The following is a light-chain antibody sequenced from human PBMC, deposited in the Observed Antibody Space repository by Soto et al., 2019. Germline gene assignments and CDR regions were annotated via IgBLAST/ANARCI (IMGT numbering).Light chain of an antibody. J-gene: IGKJ3*01. V-gene: IGKV3-20*01. Sequence: EIVVTQSPGTLSLSPGERATLSCRASQSVSSNYLAWYQQKPGQAPRLLIYGASSRASDIPDRFSGSGSGTGFTLIFSRLEPEDFAMYYCQQYGSTPFTFGPGTKVDVK. CDR1: QSVSSNY. CDR3: QQYGSTPFT. CDR2: GAS.